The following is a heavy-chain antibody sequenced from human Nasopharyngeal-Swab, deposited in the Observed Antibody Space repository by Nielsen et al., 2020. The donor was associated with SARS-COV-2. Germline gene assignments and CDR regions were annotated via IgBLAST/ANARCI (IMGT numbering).Heavy chain of an antibody. Sequence: SETLSLTCTVSGSSISSGYYWGWIRQPPGKGLEWIGSIYHSGSTYYNPSLKSRVTISVDTSKNQFSLKLSSVTAADTAVYYCARGFEYGSGSYYRTYYYYYMDVWGKGTTVTVSS. J-gene: IGHJ6*03. CDR3: ARGFEYGSGSYYRTYYYYYMDV. CDR1: GSSISSGYY. CDR2: IYHSGST. D-gene: IGHD3-10*01. V-gene: IGHV4-38-2*02.